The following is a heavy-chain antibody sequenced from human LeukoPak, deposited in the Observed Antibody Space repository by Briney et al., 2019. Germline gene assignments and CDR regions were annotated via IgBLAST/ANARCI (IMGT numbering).Heavy chain of an antibody. Sequence: GGSLRLSCAASGFTFSSYWMSWVRQAPGKGLEWVANIKQDGSEKYYVDSVKGRFTISRDNAKNSLYLQMNSLRAEDTAVYYCAREITYSLSRGWYGGYFDYWGQGTLVTVSS. V-gene: IGHV3-7*01. CDR2: IKQDGSEK. J-gene: IGHJ4*02. CDR3: AREITYSLSRGWYGGYFDY. CDR1: GFTFSSYW. D-gene: IGHD6-19*01.